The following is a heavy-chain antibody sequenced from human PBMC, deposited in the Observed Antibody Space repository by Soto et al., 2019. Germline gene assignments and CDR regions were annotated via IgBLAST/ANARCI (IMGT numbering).Heavy chain of an antibody. CDR1: GGTFSSYT. J-gene: IGHJ4*02. V-gene: IGHV1-69*08. CDR3: ARDVTMVRGAFDY. Sequence: QVQLVQSGAEVKKPGSSVKVSCKASGGTFSSYTISWVRQAPGQGLEWMGRIIPILGIANYAQKFQGRVTITADKSTSTAYMELSSLRSEDTAVYYCARDVTMVRGAFDYWGQGTLVTVSS. D-gene: IGHD3-10*01. CDR2: IIPILGIA.